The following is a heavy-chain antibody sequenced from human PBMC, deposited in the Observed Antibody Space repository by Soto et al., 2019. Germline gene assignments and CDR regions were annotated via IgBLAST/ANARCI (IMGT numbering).Heavy chain of an antibody. CDR3: ASLTRGSYYDY. V-gene: IGHV4-39*01. CDR2: IYYSGST. D-gene: IGHD3-10*01. Sequence: KPSETLSLTCSVSGGSISSSSYFWGWIRQPPGKGLEWIGSIYYSGSTYYNPSLKSRVTISVDTSKNQFSLKLSSVTAADTAVYYCASLTRGSYYDYWGRGTLVTVSS. J-gene: IGHJ4*02. CDR1: GGSISSSSYF.